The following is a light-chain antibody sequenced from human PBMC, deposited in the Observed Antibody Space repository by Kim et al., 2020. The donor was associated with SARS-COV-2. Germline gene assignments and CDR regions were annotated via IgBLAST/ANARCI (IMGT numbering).Light chain of an antibody. J-gene: IGLJ3*02. V-gene: IGLV1-44*01. CDR1: SSKLESNT. CDR2: SNN. CDR3: ATWDDSLNGWV. Sequence: GQRVTIAFSGSSSKLESNTVNWYQQLPGTAPKLLIYSNNQRPSGVPDRFSGSKSGTSVSLAISGLQSEDEADYYCATWDDSLNGWVFGGGTQLTVL.